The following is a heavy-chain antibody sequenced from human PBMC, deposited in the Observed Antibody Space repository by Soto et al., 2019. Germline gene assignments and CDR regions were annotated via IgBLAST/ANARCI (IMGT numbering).Heavy chain of an antibody. CDR3: ASGGWYRDYYYYYGMDV. V-gene: IGHV4-39*01. J-gene: IGHJ6*02. Sequence: LSLTCTVSGGSISSSSYYWGWIRQPPGKGLEWIGSIYYSGSTYYNPSLKSRVTISVDTSKNQFSLKLSSVTAADTAVYYCASGGWYRDYYYYYGMDVWGQGTTVTVSS. D-gene: IGHD6-19*01. CDR1: GGSISSSSYY. CDR2: IYYSGST.